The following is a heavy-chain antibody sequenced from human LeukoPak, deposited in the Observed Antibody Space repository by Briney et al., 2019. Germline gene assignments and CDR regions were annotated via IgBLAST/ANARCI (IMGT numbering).Heavy chain of an antibody. Sequence: GGSLRLSCAASGFTFSSYAMHWVRQAPGKGLEWVAVISYDGSNKYYADSVKGRFTISRDNSKNTLYLQMNSLRAEDTAVYYCARGSSYSRGWYYFDYWGQGTLVTVSS. J-gene: IGHJ4*02. D-gene: IGHD6-19*01. CDR1: GFTFSSYA. CDR3: ARGSSYSRGWYYFDY. CDR2: ISYDGSNK. V-gene: IGHV3-30-3*01.